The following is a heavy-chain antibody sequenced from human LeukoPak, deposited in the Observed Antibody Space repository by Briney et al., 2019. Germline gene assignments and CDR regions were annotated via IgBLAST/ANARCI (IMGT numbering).Heavy chain of an antibody. CDR1: GGTFSSYA. CDR3: ARDGPDIVVVVAAI. CDR2: IIPIFGTA. Sequence: SVKVSCKASGGTFSSYAISWVRQAPGQGLEWMGGIIPIFGTANYAQKFQGRVTITADESTSTAYMELSSLRSEDTAVYYCARDGPDIVVVVAAIWGQGTMVTVSS. J-gene: IGHJ3*02. D-gene: IGHD2-15*01. V-gene: IGHV1-69*01.